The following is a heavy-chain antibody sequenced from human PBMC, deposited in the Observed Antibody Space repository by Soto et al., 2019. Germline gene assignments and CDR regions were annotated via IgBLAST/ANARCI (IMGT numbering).Heavy chain of an antibody. CDR2: ISYSGST. CDR3: ARDNPYHSDY. J-gene: IGHJ4*02. V-gene: IGHV4-39*02. D-gene: IGHD2-2*01. Sequence: SETLSLTCTVSGGSISSSPYYWCWIRQPPGKGLEWIGTISYSGSTDYNPSLKSRVTISVDTSKNQFSLKLTSVTAADTAVYFCARDNPYHSDYWGQGTLVTVS. CDR1: GGSISSSPYY.